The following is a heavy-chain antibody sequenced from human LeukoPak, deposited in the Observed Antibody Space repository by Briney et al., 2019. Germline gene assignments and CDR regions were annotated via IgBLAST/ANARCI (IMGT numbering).Heavy chain of an antibody. V-gene: IGHV3-33*01. CDR1: GFTFSSYG. Sequence: PGGSLRLSCVASGFTFSSYGMHWVRQAPGKGLEWVAVIWYDGSDKYYADSVKGRFTISRDNSKNTLYLQMNNLRAEDTAVYYCARGGYGSGSYYNSFDYWGQGTLVTVSS. CDR3: ARGGYGSGSYYNSFDY. CDR2: IWYDGSDK. D-gene: IGHD3-10*01. J-gene: IGHJ4*02.